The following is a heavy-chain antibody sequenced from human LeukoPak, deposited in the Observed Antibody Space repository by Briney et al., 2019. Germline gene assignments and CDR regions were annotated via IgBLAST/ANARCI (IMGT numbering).Heavy chain of an antibody. CDR3: AREGGYYGSGSLNWFDP. Sequence: PSETLSLTCTVSGGSISSGDYYWSWFRQPPGKGLEWIGYIYYSGSTYYNPSLKSRVTISVDTSKNQFSLKLSSVTAADTAVYYCAREGGYYGSGSLNWFDPWGQGTLVTVSS. D-gene: IGHD3-10*01. V-gene: IGHV4-30-4*01. CDR2: IYYSGST. J-gene: IGHJ5*02. CDR1: GGSISSGDYY.